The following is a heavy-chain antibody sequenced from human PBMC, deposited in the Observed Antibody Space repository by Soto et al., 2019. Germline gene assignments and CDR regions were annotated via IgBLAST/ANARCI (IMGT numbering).Heavy chain of an antibody. CDR3: ARAGYCTGTSCYSVFYYMDV. Sequence: PGGSLRLSCAASGFTFSRYAMSWVRQAPGKGLEWVANISQDGGEKYYADSVRGRFTVSRDSAKNSLYLQMNSLRAEDTAVYFCARAGYCTGTSCYSVFYYMDVWGKGTTVTVSS. J-gene: IGHJ6*03. CDR2: ISQDGGEK. D-gene: IGHD2-2*01. CDR1: GFTFSRYA. V-gene: IGHV3-7*01.